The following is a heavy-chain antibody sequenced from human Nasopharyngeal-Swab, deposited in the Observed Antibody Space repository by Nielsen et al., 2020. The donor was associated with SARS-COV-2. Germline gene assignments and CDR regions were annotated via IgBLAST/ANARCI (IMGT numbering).Heavy chain of an antibody. V-gene: IGHV3-23*01. D-gene: IGHD3-22*01. CDR2: ISVSGDST. CDR3: VKGRYYYDSSGFYWDY. Sequence: GESLKISCAASRFTFSSYAMTWVRQAPGKGLEWVSDISVSGDSTDYADSVKGRFTISRDNSKNMLYLQMNSLRAEDTAVYYCVKGRYYYDSSGFYWDYWGQGTLVTVSS. J-gene: IGHJ4*02. CDR1: RFTFSSYA.